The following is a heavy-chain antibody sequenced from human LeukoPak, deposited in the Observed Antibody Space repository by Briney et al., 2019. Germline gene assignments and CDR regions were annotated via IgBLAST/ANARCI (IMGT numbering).Heavy chain of an antibody. CDR3: ARVYSGLRFLEWLPYYFDY. D-gene: IGHD3-3*01. CDR1: GFTFSSYW. J-gene: IGHJ4*02. Sequence: GGSLRLSCAASGFTFSSYWMSWVRQAPGKGREWVANIKQDGSEKYYVDSVKGRFTISRDNAKNSLYLQMNSLRAEDTAVYYCARVYSGLRFLEWLPYYFDYWGQGTLVTVSS. V-gene: IGHV3-7*01. CDR2: IKQDGSEK.